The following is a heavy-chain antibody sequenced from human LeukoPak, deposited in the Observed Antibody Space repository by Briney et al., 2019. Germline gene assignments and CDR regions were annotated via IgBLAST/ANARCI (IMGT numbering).Heavy chain of an antibody. CDR1: GFTFSDYS. CDR2: ITSSSTYT. Sequence: PGGSLRLSCIGSGFTFSDYSINWVRQAPGKGLEWVSLITSSSTYTYYADSVKGRFTISRDNAKNSLYLQMNSLRAEDTAVYYCARCLSYGDGDFDYWGQGTLVTVSS. J-gene: IGHJ4*02. D-gene: IGHD4-17*01. V-gene: IGHV3-21*01. CDR3: ARCLSYGDGDFDY.